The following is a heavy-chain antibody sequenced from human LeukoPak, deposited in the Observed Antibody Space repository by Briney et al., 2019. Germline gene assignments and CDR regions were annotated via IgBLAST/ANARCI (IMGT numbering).Heavy chain of an antibody. CDR2: ISESGVGT. J-gene: IGHJ4*02. CDR3: AKVKVGATIDY. CDR1: GFTFRSYA. V-gene: IGHV3-23*01. Sequence: GGSLRLSCAASGFTFRSYAMNWVRQAPEKGLEWVSGISESGVGTNYADSVKGRFTSSRDNSKNTLYLQMNSLRAEDTAVYYCAKVKVGATIDYWGQGTLVTVSS. D-gene: IGHD1-26*01.